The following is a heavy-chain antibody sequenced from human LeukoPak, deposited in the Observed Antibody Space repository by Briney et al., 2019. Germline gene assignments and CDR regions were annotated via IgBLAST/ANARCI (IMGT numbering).Heavy chain of an antibody. D-gene: IGHD2-8*01. J-gene: IGHJ4*02. V-gene: IGHV3-23*01. CDR2: ISDNGGRT. CDR1: GFXFSNYA. Sequence: GGSLRLSCAASGFXFSNYAITWVRQAPGKGLEWVSGISDNGGRTYYGDSVKGRFTISRDNSKNTLYLQMNSLRAEDTAVYYCAKDLGTRMLLFPSDYWGQGTLVTVSS. CDR3: AKDLGTRMLLFPSDY.